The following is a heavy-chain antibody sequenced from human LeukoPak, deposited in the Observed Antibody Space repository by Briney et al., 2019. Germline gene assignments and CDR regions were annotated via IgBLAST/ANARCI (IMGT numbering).Heavy chain of an antibody. Sequence: AGGSLRLSCAASGFTFSSYAMHWVRQAPGKGLEWVAVISYDGSNKYYADSVKGRFTISRDNAKNSLYLQMNSLRAEDTAVYYCARDPFYITGTHYYYCYMDVWGKGTTVTVSS. CDR2: ISYDGSNK. CDR1: GFTFSSYA. V-gene: IGHV3-30-3*01. CDR3: ARDPFYITGTHYYYCYMDV. D-gene: IGHD1-20*01. J-gene: IGHJ6*03.